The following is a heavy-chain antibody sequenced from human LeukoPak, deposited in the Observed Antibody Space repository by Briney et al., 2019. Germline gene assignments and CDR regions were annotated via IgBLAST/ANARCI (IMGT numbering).Heavy chain of an antibody. V-gene: IGHV3-48*04. D-gene: IGHD5-18*01. CDR1: GLTFSAYS. Sequence: PGGSLRLSCAASGLTFSAYSMNWVRQAPGKGLEWVSYINSGSNTIYYGDSVKGRFTISRDNAKNSLYLQMNSLRAEDTAVYYCAREGGYGYVGYFDYWGQGTLVTVSS. CDR3: AREGGYGYVGYFDY. J-gene: IGHJ4*02. CDR2: INSGSNTI.